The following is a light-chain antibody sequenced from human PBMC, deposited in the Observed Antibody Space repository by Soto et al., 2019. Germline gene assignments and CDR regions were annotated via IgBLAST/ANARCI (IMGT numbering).Light chain of an antibody. J-gene: IGKJ4*01. CDR2: KAS. CDR1: QSISNS. CDR3: RQYVSYPVT. Sequence: DIQMTQSPSTLSASVGDRVTINCRASQSISNSLAWYQQKPGKAPNLLIYKASSLESGVPSRFSGSGSGTEFTLTISSLQPDDFATYYCRQYVSYPVTFGGGTKVEMK. V-gene: IGKV1-5*03.